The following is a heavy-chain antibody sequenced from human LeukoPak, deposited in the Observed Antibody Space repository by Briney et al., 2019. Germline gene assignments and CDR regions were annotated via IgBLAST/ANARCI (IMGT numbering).Heavy chain of an antibody. V-gene: IGHV1-3*03. CDR2: INAGNGNT. CDR1: GYTFTSYA. J-gene: IGHJ4*02. D-gene: IGHD3-10*01. CDR3: ARDGITMVRGVSYYFNY. Sequence: ASVKVSRKASGYTFTSYAMHWVRQAPGQRLEWMGWINAGNGNTKYSQEFQGRVTITRDTSASTAYMELSSLRSEDMAVYYCARDGITMVRGVSYYFNYWGQGTLVTVSS.